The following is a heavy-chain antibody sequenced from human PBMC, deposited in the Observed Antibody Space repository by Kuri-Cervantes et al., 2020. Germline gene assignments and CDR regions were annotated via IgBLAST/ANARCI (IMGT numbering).Heavy chain of an antibody. CDR3: LFRYCSGGRCSIY. Sequence: GESLKISCAVSGITFSSYWMHWVRQAPGKGLVWVSRIKSDGSSTVYADSVEGRFTISRDSAKNTLYLQMNSLRVEDTAVYYCLFRYCSGGRCSIYWGQGTLVTVSS. V-gene: IGHV3-74*01. CDR2: IKSDGSST. CDR1: GITFSSYW. D-gene: IGHD2-15*01. J-gene: IGHJ4*02.